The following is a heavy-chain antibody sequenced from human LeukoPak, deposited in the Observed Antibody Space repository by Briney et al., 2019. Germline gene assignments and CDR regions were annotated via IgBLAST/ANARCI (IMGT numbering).Heavy chain of an antibody. D-gene: IGHD3-22*01. CDR1: GFTFSTYG. CDR3: ARHYYDSSGYYS. CDR2: IYSGGST. J-gene: IGHJ4*02. Sequence: GGSLRLSCAASGFTFSTYGMHWVRQAPGKGLEWVSVIYSGGSTYYADSVKGRFAISRDNSKNTLYLQMNSLRAEDTAVYYCARHYYDSSGYYSWGQGTLVTVSS. V-gene: IGHV3-66*04.